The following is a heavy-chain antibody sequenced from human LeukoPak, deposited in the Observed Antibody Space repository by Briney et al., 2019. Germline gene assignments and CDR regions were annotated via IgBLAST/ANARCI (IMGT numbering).Heavy chain of an antibody. CDR3: ARSPLQLGYCSGGSCYPIDY. Sequence: SETLSLTCTVSGGSISSGGYYWSWIRQHPGKGLEWIGYIYYSGSTYYNPSLKSRVTISVDTSKNQFSLKLSSVTAADTAVYYCARSPLQLGYCSGGSCYPIDYWGQGTLVTVSS. CDR1: GGSISSGGYY. V-gene: IGHV4-31*03. D-gene: IGHD2-15*01. J-gene: IGHJ4*02. CDR2: IYYSGST.